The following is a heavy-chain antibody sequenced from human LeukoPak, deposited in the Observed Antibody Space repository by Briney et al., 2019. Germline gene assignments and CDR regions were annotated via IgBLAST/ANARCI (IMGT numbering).Heavy chain of an antibody. Sequence: SCMASGGTFSSYSMNWVRQAPGKGLEWVSSISSSSSYIYYADSAKGRFTISRDNAKNSLYLQMNSLRAEDTAVYYCARDHSQLYSSGWQPFDYWGQGTLVTVSS. CDR1: GGTFSSYS. CDR2: ISSSSSYI. J-gene: IGHJ4*02. V-gene: IGHV3-21*01. CDR3: ARDHSQLYSSGWQPFDY. D-gene: IGHD6-19*01.